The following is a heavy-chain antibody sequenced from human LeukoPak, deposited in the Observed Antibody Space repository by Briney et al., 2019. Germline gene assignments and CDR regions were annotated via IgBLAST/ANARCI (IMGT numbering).Heavy chain of an antibody. CDR1: GFTFSSYS. J-gene: IGHJ5*02. Sequence: GGSLRLSCAASGFTFSSYSMNWVRQAPGKGLEWVSYISSSGSTIYYADSVKGRFTISRDNAKNSLYLQMNSLRAEDTAVYYCARWWEAAAGKGFDPWGQGTLVTVSS. CDR3: ARWWEAAAGKGFDP. CDR2: ISSSGSTI. D-gene: IGHD6-13*01. V-gene: IGHV3-48*04.